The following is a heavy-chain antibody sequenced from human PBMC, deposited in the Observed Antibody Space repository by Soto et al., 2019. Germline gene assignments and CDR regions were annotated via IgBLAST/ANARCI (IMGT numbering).Heavy chain of an antibody. J-gene: IGHJ6*03. CDR3: AKIPITIFGVVIIPYYYYMDV. D-gene: IGHD3-3*01. CDR2: ISGSGGST. V-gene: IGHV3-23*01. Sequence: EVQLLESGGGLVQPGGSLRLSCAACGFTFSSYAMSWVRQAPGKGLEWVSAISGSGGSTYYADSVKGRFTISRDNSKNTLYLQMNSLRAEDTAVYYCAKIPITIFGVVIIPYYYYMDVWGKGTTVTVSS. CDR1: GFTFSSYA.